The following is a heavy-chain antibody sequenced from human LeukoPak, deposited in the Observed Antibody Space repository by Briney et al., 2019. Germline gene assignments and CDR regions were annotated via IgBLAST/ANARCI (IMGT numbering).Heavy chain of an antibody. CDR2: MNPNSGNT. CDR1: GYTFTSYD. J-gene: IGHJ3*02. D-gene: IGHD7-27*01. CDR3: ARPLPGDDSAFEI. Sequence: ASVKVSCKASGYTFTSYDINWVRQATGQGLEWMGWMNPNSGNTGYAQKFQGRVTITWNTSISTAFMDLSSLRSEDTAVYYCARPLPGDDSAFEIWGQGTMVTVS. V-gene: IGHV1-8*03.